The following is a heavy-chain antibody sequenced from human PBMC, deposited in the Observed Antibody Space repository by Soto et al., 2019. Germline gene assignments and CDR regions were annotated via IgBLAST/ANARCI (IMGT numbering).Heavy chain of an antibody. J-gene: IGHJ6*02. CDR2: INSDGSST. V-gene: IGHV3-74*01. D-gene: IGHD6-6*01. CDR1: GFTFSSYW. CDR3: ARAPAGWYSSSDYYYYGMDV. Sequence: EVQLVESGGGLVQPGGSLRLSCAASGFTFSSYWMHWVRQAPGKGLVWVSRINSDGSSTSYADSVKGRFTISRDNAKNTLYLQMNSLRAEDTAVYYCARAPAGWYSSSDYYYYGMDVWGQGTTVTVSS.